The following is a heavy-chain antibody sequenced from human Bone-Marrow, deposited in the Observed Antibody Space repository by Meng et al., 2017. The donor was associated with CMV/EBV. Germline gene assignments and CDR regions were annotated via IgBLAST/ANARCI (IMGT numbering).Heavy chain of an antibody. Sequence: GESLKISCKGSGYTFRTYWIGWVRQMPGKGLEWMGIIYPDDFDIRYSPSFQGQVTISADKSTSTAYLQWSRLKASDTAIYYCARHLEMATIAKYNYGMDVWGQGTTVTVSS. D-gene: IGHD5-24*01. CDR3: ARHLEMATIAKYNYGMDV. V-gene: IGHV5-51*01. CDR2: IYPDDFDI. J-gene: IGHJ6*02. CDR1: GYTFRTYW.